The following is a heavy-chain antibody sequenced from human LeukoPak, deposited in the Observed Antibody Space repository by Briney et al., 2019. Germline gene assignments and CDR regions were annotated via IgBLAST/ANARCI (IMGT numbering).Heavy chain of an antibody. CDR1: GYSISRGYY. D-gene: IGHD1-20*01. J-gene: IGHJ4*02. CDR2: IYHSGST. V-gene: IGHV4-38-2*02. Sequence: PSETLSLTCTVCGYSISRGYYWGWIRQPPGEGLEWIGSIYHSGSTYYNPSLKSRVTISVDTSKNQFSLKLSSVTAADTAVYYCARIGGGITGPFDYWGQGTLVTVSS. CDR3: ARIGGGITGPFDY.